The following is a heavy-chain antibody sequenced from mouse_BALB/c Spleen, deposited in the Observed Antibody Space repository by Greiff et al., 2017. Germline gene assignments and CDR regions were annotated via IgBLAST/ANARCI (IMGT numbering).Heavy chain of an antibody. V-gene: IGHV5-6-5*01. J-gene: IGHJ4*01. Sequence: EVQRVESGGGLVKPGGSLKLSCAASGFTFSSYAMSWVRQTPEKRLEWVASISSGGSTYYPDSVKGRFTISRDNARNILYLQMSSLRSEDTAMYYCARDYRYGSYAMDYWGQGTSVTVSS. CDR3: ARDYRYGSYAMDY. CDR2: ISSGGST. D-gene: IGHD2-14*01. CDR1: GFTFSSYA.